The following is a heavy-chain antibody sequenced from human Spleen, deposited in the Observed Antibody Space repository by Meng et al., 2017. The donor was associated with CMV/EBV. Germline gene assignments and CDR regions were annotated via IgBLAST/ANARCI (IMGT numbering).Heavy chain of an antibody. V-gene: IGHV1-46*01. Sequence: KVSCKTSGYTFSKYYIHWVRQAPGHGLEWLGVINGGTGRTDYTQKFQGRITLTRDSSTSTVYLELRSLRSEDTATYYCARAYNSAPGYWGQGTLVTVSS. CDR3: ARAYNSAPGY. D-gene: IGHD1-1*01. J-gene: IGHJ4*02. CDR1: GYTFSKYY. CDR2: INGGTGRT.